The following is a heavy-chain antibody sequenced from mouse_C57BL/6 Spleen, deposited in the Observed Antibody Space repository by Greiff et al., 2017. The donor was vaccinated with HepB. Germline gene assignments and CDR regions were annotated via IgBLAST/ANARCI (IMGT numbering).Heavy chain of an antibody. J-gene: IGHJ2*01. CDR1: GFTFSSYG. CDR3: ARQGYYGSSSDY. V-gene: IGHV5-6*01. D-gene: IGHD1-1*01. CDR2: ISGGGSYT. Sequence: EVKLMESGGDLVKPGGSLKLSCAASGFTFSSYGMSWVRQTPDKRLEWVATISGGGSYTYYPDSVKGRFTISRDNAKNTLYLQMSSLKSEDTAMYYCARQGYYGSSSDYWGQGTTLTVSS.